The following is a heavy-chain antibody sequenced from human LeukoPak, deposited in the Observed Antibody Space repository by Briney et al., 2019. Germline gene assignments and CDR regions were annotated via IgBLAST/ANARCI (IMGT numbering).Heavy chain of an antibody. CDR3: ASLLTYSSAWFLY. CDR2: MNPSSGNT. CDR1: GYTFTNFD. Sequence: ASVKVSCKASGYTFTNFDINWVRQATGQGLEWMGWMNPSSGNTGYAQKFQGRVTITRNTSISTAYMELSSLRSEDTAVYHCASLLTYSSAWFLYWGQGTLVTVSS. D-gene: IGHD6-19*01. V-gene: IGHV1-8*03. J-gene: IGHJ4*02.